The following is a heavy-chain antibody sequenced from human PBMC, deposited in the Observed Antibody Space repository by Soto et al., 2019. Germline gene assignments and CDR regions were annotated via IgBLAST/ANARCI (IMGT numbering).Heavy chain of an antibody. D-gene: IGHD3-22*01. CDR1: AGSNLDTTYY. V-gene: IGHV4-39*01. CDR3: ARQASGYYYGWFDP. Sequence: ESVSHTCTVSAGSNLDTTYYWARIRQPPGKGLEWIGTIFYSGGTFYTPSLKSRVTMSVDTSNNQFSLKLSSVTAADTAVYYCARQASGYYYGWFDPWGQGTLVTSPQ. CDR2: IFYSGGT. J-gene: IGHJ5*02.